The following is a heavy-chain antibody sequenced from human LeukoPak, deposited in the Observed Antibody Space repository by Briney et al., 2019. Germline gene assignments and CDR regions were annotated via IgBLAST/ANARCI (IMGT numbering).Heavy chain of an antibody. CDR1: GYTFTSYY. CDR3: ARDSSDDQPGSGFDY. CDR2: INPSGGST. J-gene: IGHJ4*02. D-gene: IGHD6-19*01. Sequence: GASVKVSCKASGYTFTSYYMHWVRQAPGQGLEWMGIINPSGGSTSYAQKFQGRVTMTRDTSTSTVYMELSSLRSEDTAVYYCARDSSDDQPGSGFDYWGQGTLVTVSS. V-gene: IGHV1-46*01.